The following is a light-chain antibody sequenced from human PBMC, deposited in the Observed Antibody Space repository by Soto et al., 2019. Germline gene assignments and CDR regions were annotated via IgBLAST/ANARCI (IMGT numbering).Light chain of an antibody. CDR2: HVY. CDR3: SAYTVRRTYG. CDR1: SRDVGAYNF. Sequence: QSVVTQPASVSGSPGQTSTISCTGTSRDVGAYNFVSWHQQQPSKVPKHMIYHVYDRPSGISYRFSGSKSCNTASLTISGLQGEDEADYYCSAYTVRRTYGVGTGPKVTV. V-gene: IGLV2-14*03. J-gene: IGLJ1*01.